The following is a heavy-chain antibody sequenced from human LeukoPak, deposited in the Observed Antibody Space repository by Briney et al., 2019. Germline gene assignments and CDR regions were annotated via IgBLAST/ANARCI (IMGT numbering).Heavy chain of an antibody. Sequence: SVKVSCKASGGTFSSYAISWVRQAPGQGLEWMGGIIPIFGTANYAQKFQGRVTITTDESTSTAYMELSSLRSEDTAAYYCARDRSVAGTFWFDPWGQGTLVTVSS. CDR1: GGTFSSYA. CDR3: ARDRSVAGTFWFDP. D-gene: IGHD6-19*01. CDR2: IIPIFGTA. J-gene: IGHJ5*02. V-gene: IGHV1-69*05.